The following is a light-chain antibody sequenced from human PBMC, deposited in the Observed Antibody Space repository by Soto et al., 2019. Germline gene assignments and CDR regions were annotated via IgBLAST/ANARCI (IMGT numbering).Light chain of an antibody. J-gene: IGKJ2*03. Sequence: EIVLTQSPGTLSLSPGESATLSCRASQSVSSTNLAWYQQKPGQSPRLVMFGASSRATGIPDRFSGSGSGTDFTLNISRLEPEDFAVYYCQQYGSSPVSFGQGTKLEIK. CDR2: GAS. V-gene: IGKV3-20*01. CDR3: QQYGSSPVS. CDR1: QSVSSTN.